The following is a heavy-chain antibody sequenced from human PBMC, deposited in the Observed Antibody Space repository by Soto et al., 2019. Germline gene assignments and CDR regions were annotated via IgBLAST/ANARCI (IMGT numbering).Heavy chain of an antibody. CDR1: GYSFTSYW. V-gene: IGHV5-10-1*01. J-gene: IGHJ6*02. CDR3: APYRNSSRSGYYYYGMDV. CDR2: IDPSDSYT. Sequence: GESLKISCKGSGYSFTSYWISWVRQMPGKGLEWMGRIDPSDSYTNYSPSFQGHVTIAADKSISTAYLQWSSLKASDNAMYYSAPYRNSSRSGYYYYGMDVCGQGTTVTVSS. D-gene: IGHD4-4*01.